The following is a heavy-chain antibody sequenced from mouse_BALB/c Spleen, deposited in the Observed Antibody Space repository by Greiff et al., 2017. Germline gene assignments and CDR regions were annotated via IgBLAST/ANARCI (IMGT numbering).Heavy chain of an antibody. CDR3: TRSRYYAMDY. V-gene: IGHV1S127*01. D-gene: IGHD3-3*01. CDR1: GYTFTSYW. CDR2: IDPSDSYT. Sequence: QVQLQQPGAELVKPGASVKMSCKASGYTFTSYWMHWVKQRPGQGLEWIGVIDPSDSYTSYNQKFKGKATLTVDTSSSTAYMQLSSLTSEDSAVYYCTRSRYYAMDYWGQGTSVTVSS. J-gene: IGHJ4*01.